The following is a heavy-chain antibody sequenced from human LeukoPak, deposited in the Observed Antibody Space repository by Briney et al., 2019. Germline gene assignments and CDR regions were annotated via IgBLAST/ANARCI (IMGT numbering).Heavy chain of an antibody. Sequence: GGSLRLSCAASGLTFSSYEMNWVRQAPGKGLEWVSYISSSGSTIYYADSVKGRFTISRDNAKNSLYLQMNSLRAEDTAVYYCARDDHPPWVPAAAYGNDAFDIWGQGTMVTVSS. CDR3: ARDDHPPWVPAAAYGNDAFDI. V-gene: IGHV3-48*03. J-gene: IGHJ3*02. CDR2: ISSSGSTI. D-gene: IGHD2-2*01. CDR1: GLTFSSYE.